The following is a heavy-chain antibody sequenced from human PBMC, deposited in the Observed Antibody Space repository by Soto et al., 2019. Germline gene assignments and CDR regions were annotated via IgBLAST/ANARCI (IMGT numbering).Heavy chain of an antibody. J-gene: IGHJ6*02. V-gene: IGHV3-30-3*01. CDR3: ARERAMVRAVTHYYYCGMDV. Sequence: SLRLSCAASGFTFCSYAMHCVRQAPGNGLDWVAFISYDVSNKYYADSVQGRFTISRDNSKNTLYLQMNSLRAEDTAVYYCARERAMVRAVTHYYYCGMDVWGQGTTVTVSS. CDR1: GFTFCSYA. CDR2: ISYDVSNK. D-gene: IGHD3-10*01.